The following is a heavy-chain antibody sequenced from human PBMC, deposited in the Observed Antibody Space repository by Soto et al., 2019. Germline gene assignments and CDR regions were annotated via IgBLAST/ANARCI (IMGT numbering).Heavy chain of an antibody. CDR2: IYHSGST. CDR1: GYSISSGYY. Sequence: SETLSLTCAVSGYSISSGYYWGWIRQPPGKGLEWIGSIYHSGSTYYNPSLKSRVTISVDTSKNQFSLKLSSVTAADTAVYYCARGIRAYYDILTGYYPSGRESWFDPWGQGTLVTAPQ. J-gene: IGHJ5*02. V-gene: IGHV4-38-2*01. CDR3: ARGIRAYYDILTGYYPSGRESWFDP. D-gene: IGHD3-9*01.